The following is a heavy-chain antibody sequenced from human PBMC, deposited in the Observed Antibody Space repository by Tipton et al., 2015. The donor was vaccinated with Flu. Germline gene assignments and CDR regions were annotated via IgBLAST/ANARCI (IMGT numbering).Heavy chain of an antibody. D-gene: IGHD3-22*01. CDR3: AALGKYYYDSSGYYYGWFDP. V-gene: IGHV1-18*01. Sequence: QSGAEVKKPGASVKVSCKASGYTFTSYGISWVRQAPGQGLEWMGWISAYNGNTNYAQKLQGRVTMTTDTSTSTAYMELRSLRSDDTAVYYCAALGKYYYDSSGYYYGWFDPWGQGTLVTVSS. CDR1: GYTFTSYG. J-gene: IGHJ5*02. CDR2: ISAYNGNT.